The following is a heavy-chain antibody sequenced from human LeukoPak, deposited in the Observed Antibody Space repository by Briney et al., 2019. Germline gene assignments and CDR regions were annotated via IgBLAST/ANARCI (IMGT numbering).Heavy chain of an antibody. CDR3: ARDLVGITMVRGVIPYFDY. V-gene: IGHV1-2*02. D-gene: IGHD3-10*01. Sequence: ASVKVSCKASGYTFTGYYMHWVRQAPGQGLEWMGWINPNSGGTNYAQKFQGRVTMTRDTSISTAYMELSRLRSDDTAVYYRARDLVGITMVRGVIPYFDYWGQGTLVTVSS. J-gene: IGHJ4*02. CDR2: INPNSGGT. CDR1: GYTFTGYY.